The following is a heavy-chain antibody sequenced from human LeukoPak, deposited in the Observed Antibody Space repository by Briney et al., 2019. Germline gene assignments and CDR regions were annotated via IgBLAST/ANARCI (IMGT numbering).Heavy chain of an antibody. CDR1: GFTFSSYG. CDR3: AKDLYYDFWSGYSGRYYYGMDA. D-gene: IGHD3-3*01. V-gene: IGHV3-30*18. J-gene: IGHJ6*02. CDR2: ISYDGSNK. Sequence: GGSLRLSCAASGFTFSSYGMHWVRQAPGKGLEWVAVISYDGSNKYYADSVEGRFTISRDNSKNTLYLQMNSLRAEDTAVYYCAKDLYYDFWSGYSGRYYYGMDAWGQGTTVTVSS.